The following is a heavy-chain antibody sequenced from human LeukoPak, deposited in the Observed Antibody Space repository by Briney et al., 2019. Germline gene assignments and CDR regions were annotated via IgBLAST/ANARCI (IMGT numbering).Heavy chain of an antibody. CDR3: AKPSEVGATYYYYYMDV. D-gene: IGHD1-26*01. CDR2: IYSGGST. V-gene: IGHV3-53*05. J-gene: IGHJ6*03. CDR1: GFTVSSNY. Sequence: GGSLRLSCAASGFTVSSNYMSWVRQAPGKGLEWVSVIYSGGSTNYADSVKGRFTISRENSKNTLYLQMNSLRAEDTAVYYCAKPSEVGATYYYYYMDVWGKGTTVTVSS.